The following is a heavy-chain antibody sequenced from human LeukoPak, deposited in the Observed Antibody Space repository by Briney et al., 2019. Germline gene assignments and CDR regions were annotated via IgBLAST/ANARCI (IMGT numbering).Heavy chain of an antibody. CDR3: ARNSITIFGVDSFDP. V-gene: IGHV4-4*07. J-gene: IGHJ5*02. CDR2: IYTSGST. CDR1: GGSISSYY. D-gene: IGHD3-3*01. Sequence: SETLSLTCTVSGGSISSYYWSWIRQPAGRGLEWIGRIYTSGSTNYNPSLKSRVTMSVDTSKNQFSLKLSSVTAADTAVYYCARNSITIFGVDSFDPWGQGTLVTVSS.